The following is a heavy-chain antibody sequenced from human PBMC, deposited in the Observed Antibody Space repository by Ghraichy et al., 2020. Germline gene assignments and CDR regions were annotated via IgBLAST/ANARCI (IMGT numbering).Heavy chain of an antibody. CDR1: GYTFTSYY. CDR3: ARVRRRGYDFEYFYYYDMDV. J-gene: IGHJ6*02. CDR2: INPSRGSI. V-gene: IGHV1-46*01. D-gene: IGHD3-22*01. Sequence: ASVKVSCKASGYTFTSYYIQWVRQAPGQGLEWMGIINPSRGSISYAQKFQGRVTITRDTSTSIVYMELSSLRSDDTAVYYCARVRRRGYDFEYFYYYDMDVRGQGTTVTVSS.